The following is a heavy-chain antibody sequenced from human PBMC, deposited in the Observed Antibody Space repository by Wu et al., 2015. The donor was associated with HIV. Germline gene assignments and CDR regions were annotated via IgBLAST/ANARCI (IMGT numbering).Heavy chain of an antibody. V-gene: IGHV1-46*01. CDR1: GYDFTTYF. J-gene: IGHJ6*02. Sequence: QVQVVQSGAEVKKPGASVKLSCTASGYDFTTYFVHWVRQAPGQGLEWVGISHYNDADRYIGGRTTYAQKFRDRVTMTRDTSTGTVYMELRSLKYEDTAVYYCARRGSWGDHTNMIRGGLDVWGRGTTVTVSS. CDR2: SHYNDADRYIGGRT. CDR3: ARRGSWGDHTNMIRGGLDV. D-gene: IGHD3-10*01.